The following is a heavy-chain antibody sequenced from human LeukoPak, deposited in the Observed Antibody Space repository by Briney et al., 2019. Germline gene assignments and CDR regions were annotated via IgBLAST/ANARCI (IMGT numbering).Heavy chain of an antibody. Sequence: RXXXGXGLEWVSGISEGVGNTYYADSVKGRFTISRDHSKNTLYLQMNSLRAEDTALYYCAKREKGTTGRFFDYWGQGTLVTVSS. CDR3: AKREKGTTGRFFDY. D-gene: IGHD4-17*01. V-gene: IGHV3-23*01. CDR2: ISEGVGNT. J-gene: IGHJ4*02.